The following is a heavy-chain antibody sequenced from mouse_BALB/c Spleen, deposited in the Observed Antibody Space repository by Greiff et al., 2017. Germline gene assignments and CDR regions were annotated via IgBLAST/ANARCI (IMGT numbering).Heavy chain of an antibody. Sequence: EVMLVESGGDLVKPGGSLKLSCAASGFTFSSYGMSWVRQTPDKRLEWVATISSGGSYTYYPDSVKGRFTISRDNAKNTLYLQMSSLKSEDTAMYYCARQYDYDGVYAMDYGGQGTSVTVSS. CDR2: ISSGGSYT. V-gene: IGHV5-6*01. D-gene: IGHD2-4*01. J-gene: IGHJ4*01. CDR1: GFTFSSYG. CDR3: ARQYDYDGVYAMDY.